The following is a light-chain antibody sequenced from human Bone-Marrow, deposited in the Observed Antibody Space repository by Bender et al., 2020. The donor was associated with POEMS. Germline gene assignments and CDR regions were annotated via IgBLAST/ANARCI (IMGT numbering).Light chain of an antibody. CDR3: CSFAGPNALPWI. J-gene: IGLJ2*01. V-gene: IGLV2-11*01. Sequence: QSALTQPRAVSGSPGQSVTISCTGTRSDVGAYDFVSWYQQHPGKAPKLIMCDVDKRPSGVPPRFSGSKSGDTASLTISGLQADDEADYYCCSFAGPNALPWIFGGGTKLTVL. CDR1: RSDVGAYDF. CDR2: DVD.